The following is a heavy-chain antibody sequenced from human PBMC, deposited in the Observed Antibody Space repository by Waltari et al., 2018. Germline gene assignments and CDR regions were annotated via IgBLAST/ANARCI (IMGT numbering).Heavy chain of an antibody. D-gene: IGHD3-10*01. CDR1: GGSISTHF. CDR2: IYSSGST. V-gene: IGHV4-59*11. CDR3: ARASYGSGSSWFVP. J-gene: IGHJ5*02. Sequence: QVQLQESGPGLVKPSETLSLICSVSGGSISTHFWGWIRQPPGKTLEWIGNIYSSGSTNYNPSLTSRVTISLDMSKNQFSLKLRSVSAADTAVYYCARASYGSGSSWFVPWGQGNLVTVSS.